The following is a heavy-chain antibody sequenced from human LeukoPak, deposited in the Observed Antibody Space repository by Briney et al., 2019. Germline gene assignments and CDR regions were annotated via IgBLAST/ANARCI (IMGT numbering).Heavy chain of an antibody. J-gene: IGHJ6*03. CDR3: ARHPTTRVLLWFGEFPVYMDV. V-gene: IGHV3-21*01. CDR2: ISSSSSYF. CDR1: GFTFSSYS. D-gene: IGHD3-10*01. Sequence: GGSLRLSCAASGFTFSSYSMNWVRQAPGKGLEWVSSISSSSSYFYYADSVKGRFTISRDNAKNSLDLQMNSLRAEDTAVYYCARHPTTRVLLWFGEFPVYMDVWGKGTTVTVSS.